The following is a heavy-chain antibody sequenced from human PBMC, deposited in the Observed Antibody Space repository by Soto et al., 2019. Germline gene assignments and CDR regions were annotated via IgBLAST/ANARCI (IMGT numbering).Heavy chain of an antibody. CDR1: GASISSGVYY. V-gene: IGHV4-31*03. J-gene: IGHJ4*02. CDR3: ARGVAPDY. Sequence: QVRLQESGPGLVKPSETLSLTCTLSGASISSGVYYWSWFSQRPGQSLEWIGYMFKDGNTGYNESLRRRRSISADASENQFYLKLSDVTAADTATYYCARGVAPDYWGQGTLITVSA. CDR2: MFKDGNT.